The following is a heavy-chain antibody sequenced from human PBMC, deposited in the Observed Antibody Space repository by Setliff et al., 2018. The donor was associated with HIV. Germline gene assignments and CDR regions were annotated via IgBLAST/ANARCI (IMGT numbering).Heavy chain of an antibody. CDR1: GYSSTNYW. J-gene: IGHJ4*02. V-gene: IGHV5-51*01. CDR2: IWPSDSDT. Sequence: GESLKISCHHSGYSSTNYWVGWVRQLPGKGLEWMGLIWPSDSDTIYSPSFQGQVSLSADKSTSTVYLQWSSLKAPDTAMYYCARLSKFYDFWTPDYWGQGTLVTVSS. CDR3: ARLSKFYDFWTPDY. D-gene: IGHD3-3*01.